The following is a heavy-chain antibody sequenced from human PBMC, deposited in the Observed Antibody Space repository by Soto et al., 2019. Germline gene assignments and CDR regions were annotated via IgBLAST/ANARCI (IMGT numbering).Heavy chain of an antibody. V-gene: IGHV1-18*04. J-gene: IGHJ6*02. CDR2: ISAYNGNT. D-gene: IGHD3-3*01. CDR3: ARDRVAFWSGYPTIYYYGMDV. Sequence: ASVKVSCKASGYTFTSYGISWVRQAPGQGLEWMGWISAYNGNTNYAQKLQGRVTMTTDTSTSTAYMELRSLRSEDTAVYYCARDRVAFWSGYPTIYYYGMDVWGQGTPVTVSS. CDR1: GYTFTSYG.